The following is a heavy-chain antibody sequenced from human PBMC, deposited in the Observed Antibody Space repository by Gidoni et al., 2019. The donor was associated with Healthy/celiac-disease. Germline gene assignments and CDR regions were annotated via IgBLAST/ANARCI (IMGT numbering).Heavy chain of an antibody. J-gene: IGHJ5*02. CDR1: GGTFSSYA. D-gene: IGHD6-13*01. Sequence: QVQLVQSGAEVKKPGSSVKVSCKASGGTFSSYAIGWVRQAPGQGLEWMGGIIPIFGTANYAQKFQGRVTITADESTSTAYMELSSLRSEDTAVYYCARDLTIAAAGTSWFDPWGQGTLVTVSS. CDR3: ARDLTIAAAGTSWFDP. CDR2: IIPIFGTA. V-gene: IGHV1-69*01.